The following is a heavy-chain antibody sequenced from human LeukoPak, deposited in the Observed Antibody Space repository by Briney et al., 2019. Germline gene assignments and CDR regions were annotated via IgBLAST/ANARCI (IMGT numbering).Heavy chain of an antibody. CDR3: ARDKDWLPDY. D-gene: IGHD3/OR15-3a*01. J-gene: IGHJ4*02. V-gene: IGHV3-48*03. Sequence: GGSLRLSCAATGFTFSSHEMNWVRQAPGKGLEWVSYISNSGRTTFYADSVKGRFTTSRDNAKNSLYLQMNSLRAEDTAVYYCARDKDWLPDYWGQGTLVTVSS. CDR2: ISNSGRTT. CDR1: GFTFSSHE.